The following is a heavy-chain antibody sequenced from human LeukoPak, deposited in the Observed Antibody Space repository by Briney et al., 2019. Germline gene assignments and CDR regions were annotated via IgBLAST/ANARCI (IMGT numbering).Heavy chain of an antibody. CDR2: ISYDGSNK. Sequence: GGSLRLSCAASGFTFSSYGMHWVRQAPGKGLEWVAVISYDGSNKYYADSVKGRFTISRGNAKNSLYLQMNSLEAEDTAVYYCAKYILYHGAFDIWGQGTMVTVSS. J-gene: IGHJ3*02. D-gene: IGHD2-15*01. CDR3: AKYILYHGAFDI. V-gene: IGHV3-30*18. CDR1: GFTFSSYG.